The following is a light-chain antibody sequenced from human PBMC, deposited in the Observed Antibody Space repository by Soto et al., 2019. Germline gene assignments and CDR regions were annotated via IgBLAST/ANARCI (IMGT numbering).Light chain of an antibody. J-gene: IGKJ1*01. V-gene: IGKV3-20*01. Sequence: EVVLTQSPCTLSLSTGERATLSCRASQSVTSSYLAWYQQKPGQAPRLLIYGVSSRATGIPDRFSGSGSGTDFTLTISRLEPEDSAVYYCEQYGSSPRTFGQGTKVAIK. CDR3: EQYGSSPRT. CDR1: QSVTSSY. CDR2: GVS.